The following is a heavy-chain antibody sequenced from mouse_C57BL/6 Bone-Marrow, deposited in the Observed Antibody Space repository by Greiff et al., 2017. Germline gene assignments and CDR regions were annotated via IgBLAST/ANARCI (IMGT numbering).Heavy chain of an antibody. V-gene: IGHV1-55*01. J-gene: IGHJ4*01. CDR2: IYPGGGGT. CDR3: ARGADWYGRSYDALDY. CDR1: GYTFTSYW. Sequence: QVQLQQPGAELVKPGASVKLSCKASGYTFTSYWMTWVKQRPGQGLEWIGDIYPGGGGTNYNYKFTCKATLTVDTSSSTAYMQLRSLTSADSAVFDYARGADWYGRSYDALDYWGQGTTLTVSS. D-gene: IGHD1-1*01.